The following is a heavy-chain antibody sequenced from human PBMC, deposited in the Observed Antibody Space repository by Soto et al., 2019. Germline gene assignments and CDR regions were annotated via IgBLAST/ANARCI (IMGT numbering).Heavy chain of an antibody. CDR3: ARGQRFSDSFDP. Sequence: SETLSLTCTVSGGAISGYYWTWIRQSAGKGLEWIGRIYSSGGTKYNPSLKSRVTMSLDTSKNQFSLRLSSVTAADTAVYYCARGQRFSDSFDPWGQGTLGTVSS. CDR2: IYSSGGT. CDR1: GGAISGYY. V-gene: IGHV4-4*07. J-gene: IGHJ5*02. D-gene: IGHD3-3*01.